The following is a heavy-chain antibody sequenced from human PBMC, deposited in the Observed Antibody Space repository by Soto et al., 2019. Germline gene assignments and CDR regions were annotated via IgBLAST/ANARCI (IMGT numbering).Heavy chain of an antibody. Sequence: ASVKVSCKASGYTFTSYAMHWVRQAPGQRLEWMVCINAGNGNTKYSQKFQGRVTITRDTSASTAYMELSSLRSEDTAVYYCARDQTGTTMRYGMDVWGQGTTVTVSS. CDR1: GYTFTSYA. J-gene: IGHJ6*02. V-gene: IGHV1-3*01. CDR2: INAGNGNT. D-gene: IGHD1-7*01. CDR3: ARDQTGTTMRYGMDV.